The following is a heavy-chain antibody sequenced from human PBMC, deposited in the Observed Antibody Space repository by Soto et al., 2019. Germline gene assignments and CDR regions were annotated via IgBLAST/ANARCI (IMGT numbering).Heavy chain of an antibody. J-gene: IGHJ5*02. CDR1: GFTFSSYA. Sequence: EVQLLESGGGLVQPGGSLRLSCAASGFTFSSYAMGWVRQAPGKGVEWVSAISGSGGSTYYADSVKGRFTISRDNSKNTLYLQMNSLRAEDTAVYYCAKGAVAGGKYNWFDPWGQGTLVTVSS. D-gene: IGHD6-19*01. CDR3: AKGAVAGGKYNWFDP. V-gene: IGHV3-23*01. CDR2: ISGSGGST.